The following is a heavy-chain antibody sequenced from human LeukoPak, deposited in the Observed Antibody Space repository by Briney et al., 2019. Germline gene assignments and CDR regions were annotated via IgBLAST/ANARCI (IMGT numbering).Heavy chain of an antibody. J-gene: IGHJ6*03. CDR3: ARAVGMVRGVIVTYYTDV. CDR2: IYTSGST. CDR1: GGSISSYY. V-gene: IGHV4-4*07. Sequence: SETLSLTCTVSGGSISSYYLSWIRQPAGKGLEWIGCIYTSGSTNYNPSPKSRVTMSVDTSKNQFSLKLSSVTAADTPVYYCARAVGMVRGVIVTYYTDVWGKGTTVTVSS. D-gene: IGHD3-10*01.